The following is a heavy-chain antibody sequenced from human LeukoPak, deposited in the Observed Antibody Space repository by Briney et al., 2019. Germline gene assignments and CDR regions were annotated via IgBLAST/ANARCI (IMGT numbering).Heavy chain of an antibody. CDR3: ARDRFDWASMPADY. D-gene: IGHD3-9*01. CDR2: ISAYNGNT. CDR1: GYTFTSCG. Sequence: ASVKVSCKASGYTFTSCGISWVRQAPGQGLEWMGWISAYNGNTNYGQKLQGRVTMTTDTSTRTACMELRSLRSDDTAVYYCARDRFDWASMPADYWGQGTLVTVSS. J-gene: IGHJ4*02. V-gene: IGHV1-18*01.